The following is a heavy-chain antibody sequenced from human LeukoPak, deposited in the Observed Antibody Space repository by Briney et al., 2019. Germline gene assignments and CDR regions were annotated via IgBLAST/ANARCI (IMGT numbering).Heavy chain of an antibody. V-gene: IGHV1-69*04. CDR1: GGTSNSHA. CDR2: IIPNLGTT. D-gene: IGHD3-22*01. CDR3: ATTNDGGGYQWGDFFNF. J-gene: IGHJ4*02. Sequence: SVKVSCKASGGTSNSHAIGWVRQAPGQGLEWMGRIIPNLGTTNRAQNFQDRVTLTADKSTNTAYMELTSLTSDDTAVYYCATTNDGGGYQWGDFFNFWGQGTLVTVSS.